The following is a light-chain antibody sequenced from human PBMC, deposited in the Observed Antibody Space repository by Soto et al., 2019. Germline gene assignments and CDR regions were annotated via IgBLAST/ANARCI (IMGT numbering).Light chain of an antibody. J-gene: IGKJ5*01. V-gene: IGKV3-11*01. Sequence: EIVLTQSPATLSLSPGERATLSCRASQSVSSYLAWYQQKPGQAPRLLIYDASNRATGIPARFSGSGSGTDFTLTISSLEPEDFAVYYCQQRRNSSGTTFGQGTRLEIK. CDR2: DAS. CDR3: QQRRNSSGTT. CDR1: QSVSSY.